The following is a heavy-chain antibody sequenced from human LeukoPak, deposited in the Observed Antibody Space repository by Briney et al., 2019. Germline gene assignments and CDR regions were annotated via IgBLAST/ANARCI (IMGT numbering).Heavy chain of an antibody. CDR2: IIPMFGST. J-gene: IGHJ6*03. CDR1: GDIFNSYS. V-gene: IGHV1-69*05. CDR3: ARGGRSRGALPNFYYYMDV. Sequence: ASVKVSCKASGDIFNSYSVSWVRQAPGRGLEWMGGIIPMFGSTNYAQKFEGRVTITTDQSTTTVYMELTSLTSEDTAVYYCARGGRSRGALPNFYYYMDVWGKGTTVTVSS. D-gene: IGHD1-26*01.